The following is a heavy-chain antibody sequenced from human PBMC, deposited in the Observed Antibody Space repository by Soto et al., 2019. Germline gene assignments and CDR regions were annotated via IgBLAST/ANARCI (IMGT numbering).Heavy chain of an antibody. V-gene: IGHV4-39*01. CDR3: ARIAYSSSSFDY. CDR2: MYYSGST. Sequence: QLQLQESGPGLVKPSETLSLTCTVSGGSISSSSYYWGWIRQPPGKGLEWVGSMYYSGSTYYNPSLKSRVTMSVDTSKNQCSLKLSSVTAADTAVYYCARIAYSSSSFDYWGQGTLVTVSS. J-gene: IGHJ4*02. D-gene: IGHD6-6*01. CDR1: GGSISSSSYY.